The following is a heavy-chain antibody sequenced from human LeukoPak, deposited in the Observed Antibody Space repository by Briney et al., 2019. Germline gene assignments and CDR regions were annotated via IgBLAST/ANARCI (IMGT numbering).Heavy chain of an antibody. CDR3: ASQSWSSGYQP. CDR2: ISYDGSNK. D-gene: IGHD3-22*01. Sequence: GGSLRLSCAASVFTFSSYAMHWVRQAPGKGLEWVAVISYDGSNKYYADSVKGRFTISRDNSKNTLYLQMNSLRAEDTAVYYCASQSWSSGYQPWGQGTLVTVSS. CDR1: VFTFSSYA. J-gene: IGHJ5*02. V-gene: IGHV3-30-3*01.